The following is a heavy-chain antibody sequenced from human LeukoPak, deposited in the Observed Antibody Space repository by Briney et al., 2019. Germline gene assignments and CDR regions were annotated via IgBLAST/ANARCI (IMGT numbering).Heavy chain of an antibody. J-gene: IGHJ4*02. D-gene: IGHD5-24*01. CDR3: ARTNRYVENFDY. CDR2: IYYSGST. V-gene: IGHV4-39*01. Sequence: SETLSLTCTVSGGSISSSSYYWDWIRQPPGKGLEWIGSIYYSGSTYYNPSLKSRVTISVDTSKSQFSLKLSSVTAADTAVYYCARTNRYVENFDYWGQGSLVTVSS. CDR1: GGSISSSSYY.